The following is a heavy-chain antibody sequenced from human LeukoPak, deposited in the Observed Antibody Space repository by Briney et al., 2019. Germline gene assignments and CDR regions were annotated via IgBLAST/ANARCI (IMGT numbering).Heavy chain of an antibody. J-gene: IGHJ4*02. CDR3: ARVPGHCTNGVCLFPEQGVSDY. CDR1: RYTLTGSS. Sequence: ASLKDSSKPPRYTLTGSSISSVRPAPQQGREWVASLTTYNINTNYAQKLQGRVTMTTDTSTSTAYMELRRLRSDDTAVYYCARVPGHCTNGVCLFPEQGVSDYWGQGTLVAVSA. CDR2: LTTYNINT. D-gene: IGHD2-8*01. V-gene: IGHV1-18*01.